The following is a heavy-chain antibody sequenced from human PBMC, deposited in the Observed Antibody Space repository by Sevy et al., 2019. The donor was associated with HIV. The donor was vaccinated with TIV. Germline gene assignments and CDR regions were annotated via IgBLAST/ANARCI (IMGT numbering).Heavy chain of an antibody. CDR2: VSSDGSEI. CDR1: GVTFSTYA. Sequence: GGSLRLSCAVSGVTFSTYAMHWVRQAPGKGLECVAIVSSDGSEINYADSVKGRFTISRDNSRNTLYLQMNSLRTEDTALYYCARDQLGSIDYWGQGILVTVSS. V-gene: IGHV3-30-3*01. J-gene: IGHJ4*02. D-gene: IGHD7-27*01. CDR3: ARDQLGSIDY.